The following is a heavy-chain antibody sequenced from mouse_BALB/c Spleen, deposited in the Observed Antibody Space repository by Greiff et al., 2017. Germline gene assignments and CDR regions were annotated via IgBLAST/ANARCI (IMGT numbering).Heavy chain of an antibody. Sequence: VQLQQSGAELVRPGALVKLSCKASGFNIKDYYMHWVKQRPEQGLEWIGWIDPENGNTIYDPKFQGKASITADTSSNTAYLQLSSLTSEDTAVYYCARPYGSSCFDYWGQGTTLTVSS. J-gene: IGHJ2*01. V-gene: IGHV14-1*02. CDR2: IDPENGNT. D-gene: IGHD1-1*01. CDR3: ARPYGSSCFDY. CDR1: GFNIKDYY.